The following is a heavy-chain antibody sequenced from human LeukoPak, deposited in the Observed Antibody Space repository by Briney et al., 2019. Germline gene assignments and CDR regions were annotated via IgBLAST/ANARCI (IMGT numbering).Heavy chain of an antibody. CDR2: ISYDGSNK. CDR3: ATMPYYYGMDV. Sequence: GRSLRLSCAASGFTFSSYAIHWVRQAPGKGLEWVAVISYDGSNKYYADSVKGRFTISRDNSKNTVYLQMNSLRAEDTAVYYCATMPYYYGMDVWGQGTTVTVSS. J-gene: IGHJ6*02. V-gene: IGHV3-30-3*01. CDR1: GFTFSSYA. D-gene: IGHD2-2*01.